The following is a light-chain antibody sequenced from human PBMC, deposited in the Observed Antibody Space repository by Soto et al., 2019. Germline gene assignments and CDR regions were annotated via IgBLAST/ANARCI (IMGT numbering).Light chain of an antibody. Sequence: IVMTQSPATLSLSPGEKATLSCRASQSISNNFAWFQQKPGQVPRLLIYGASNRATGVSARLGGSWSRTEFILTISSLQSEYFAFDYYLQYHYWWTFGQGTKVDIK. V-gene: IGKV3-15*01. CDR3: LQYHYWWT. J-gene: IGKJ1*01. CDR1: QSISNN. CDR2: GAS.